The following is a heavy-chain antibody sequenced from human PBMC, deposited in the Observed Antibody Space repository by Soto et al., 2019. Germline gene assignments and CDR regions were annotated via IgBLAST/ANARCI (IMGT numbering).Heavy chain of an antibody. Sequence: VASVKVSCKASGYTFPRYAMNRVRQAPGQSPEWMGWINPGHGNPKYSQRFQGRVTITRDTSASTAYMELSSLTSEDTAVYYCARRGALTSYYYGYYFDYWGQVTLVSVSS. J-gene: IGHJ4*02. CDR3: ARRGALTSYYYGYYFDY. V-gene: IGHV1-3*01. CDR2: INPGHGNP. D-gene: IGHD3-9*01. CDR1: GYTFPRYA.